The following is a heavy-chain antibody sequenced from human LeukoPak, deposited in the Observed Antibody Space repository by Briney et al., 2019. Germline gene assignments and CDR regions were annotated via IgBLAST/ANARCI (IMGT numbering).Heavy chain of an antibody. Sequence: PGGSLRLSCAASGFRFSSYSMNWVRQAPGKGLEWVSYISHTGSTMSYADSVKGRFTISRDNARNSLHLQMNSLRAEDTAVYYYARDSSTNFWSGYPDYWGQGTLVTVSS. CDR3: ARDSSTNFWSGYPDY. CDR2: ISHTGSTM. V-gene: IGHV3-48*04. J-gene: IGHJ4*02. D-gene: IGHD3-3*01. CDR1: GFRFSSYS.